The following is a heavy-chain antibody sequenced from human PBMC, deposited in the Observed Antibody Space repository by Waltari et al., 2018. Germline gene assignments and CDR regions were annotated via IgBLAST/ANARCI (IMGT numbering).Heavy chain of an antibody. CDR2: LYGGSGST. CDR1: GGSISSND. CDR3: ARLGAYGSSYRRGLDS. J-gene: IGHJ4*03. Sequence: QVQLQESGPGLVKPSETLSLTCAVSGGSISSNDWSWIRQSPGKGLEWIGYLYGGSGSTSYNPSLKSRVTISTDTSTNQFSLKLSSVTAADTAVYYCARLGAYGSSYRRGLDSWGQGVVVTVSS. D-gene: IGHD2-15*01. V-gene: IGHV4-59*12.